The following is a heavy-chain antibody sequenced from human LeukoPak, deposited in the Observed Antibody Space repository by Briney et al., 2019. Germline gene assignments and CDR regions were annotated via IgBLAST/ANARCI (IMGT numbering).Heavy chain of an antibody. V-gene: IGHV4-61*01. CDR1: GVSVGSGSYY. CDR2: IYYSGST. D-gene: IGHD5-12*01. Sequence: SETRALTCTVSGVSVGSGSYYWSWSRQPPGKGLEGIGYIYYSGSTNYNPSLKSRVTISVDTSKNQFSLTLSSVTAADTAVYYCARYSGYDYLAYWGQGTLVTVSS. J-gene: IGHJ4*02. CDR3: ARYSGYDYLAY.